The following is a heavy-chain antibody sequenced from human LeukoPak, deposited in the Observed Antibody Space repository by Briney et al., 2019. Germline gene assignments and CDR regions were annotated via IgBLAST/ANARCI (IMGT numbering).Heavy chain of an antibody. J-gene: IGHJ5*02. V-gene: IGHV3-30-3*01. CDR1: GFTFSSYA. Sequence: GGSLRLSCAASGFTFSSYAMHWARQAPGKGLEWVAVISYDGSNKYYADSVKGRFTISRDNSKNTLYLQMNSLRAEDTAVYYCARRRSTYVSGRDWFDPWGQGTLVTVSS. CDR2: ISYDGSNK. D-gene: IGHD1-26*01. CDR3: ARRRSTYVSGRDWFDP.